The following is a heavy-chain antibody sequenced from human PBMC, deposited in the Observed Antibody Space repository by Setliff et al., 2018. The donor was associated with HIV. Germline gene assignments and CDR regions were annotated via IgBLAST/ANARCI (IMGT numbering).Heavy chain of an antibody. CDR3: ARGGAGYPAKGRAMDV. J-gene: IGHJ6*02. V-gene: IGHV4-39*07. CDR1: GDSIRSNFNY. Sequence: PSETLSLTCTVSGDSIRSNFNYWGWIRQPPGKGLEWLAIIYYSGSNYDNPSLKNRVTISMDTSRNQFSLRLKSVTAADTAIYYCARGGAGYPAKGRAMDVWGQGTTVTVSS. D-gene: IGHD1-26*01. CDR2: IYYSGSN.